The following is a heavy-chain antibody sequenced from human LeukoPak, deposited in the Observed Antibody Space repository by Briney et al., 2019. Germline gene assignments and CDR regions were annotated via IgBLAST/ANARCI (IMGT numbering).Heavy chain of an antibody. CDR3: ATLQNSGYDYSDY. CDR1: GGSISSYY. CDR2: IYYSGST. V-gene: IGHV4-59*08. D-gene: IGHD3-22*01. Sequence: SETLSLTCTVSGGSISSYYWSWIRQPPGKGLEWIGYIYYSGSTDYNPSLKSRVTMSVDTSKNQFSLKLSSVTAADTAVYYCATLQNSGYDYSDYWGQGILVTVSS. J-gene: IGHJ4*02.